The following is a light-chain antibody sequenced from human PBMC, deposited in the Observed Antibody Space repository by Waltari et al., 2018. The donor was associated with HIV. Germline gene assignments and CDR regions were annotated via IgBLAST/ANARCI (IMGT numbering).Light chain of an antibody. J-gene: IGLJ2*01. CDR2: DIN. V-gene: IGLV2-14*03. CDR3: ASNRLDYTLI. CDR1: RTDSSFYQY. Sequence: QSALTQPASVSGFLGQSINISCTGIRTDSSFYQYVSWYQQYPGKIPRLIIFDINNRPSGVSDHFSGSRSGNSASLTFSGLQSGDEAHYYCASNRLDYTLIFGGGTKLTVL.